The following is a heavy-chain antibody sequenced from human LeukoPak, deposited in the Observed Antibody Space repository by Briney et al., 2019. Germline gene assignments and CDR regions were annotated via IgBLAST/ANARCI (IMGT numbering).Heavy chain of an antibody. CDR2: INPNSGGT. CDR3: ARLNWNVDY. J-gene: IGHJ4*02. D-gene: IGHD1-1*01. V-gene: IGHV1-2*02. CDR1: GYTFTSYD. Sequence: ASVKVSCKASGYTFTSYDINWVRQATGQGLGWMGWINPNSGGTNYAQKFQGRVTMTRDTSISTAYMELSRLRSDDTAVYYCARLNWNVDYWGQGTLVTVSS.